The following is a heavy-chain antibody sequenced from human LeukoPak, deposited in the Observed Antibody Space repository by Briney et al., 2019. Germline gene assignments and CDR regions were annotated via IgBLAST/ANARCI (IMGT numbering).Heavy chain of an antibody. V-gene: IGHV4-34*01. Sequence: KSLETLSLTCAVYGGSFSGYYWSWIRQPPGKGLEWIGEINHSGSTNYNPSLKSRVTISVDTSKNQFSLKLSSVTAADTAVYYCARGPTSYFDLWGRGTLVTVSS. CDR2: INHSGST. CDR1: GGSFSGYY. J-gene: IGHJ2*01. CDR3: ARGPTSYFDL.